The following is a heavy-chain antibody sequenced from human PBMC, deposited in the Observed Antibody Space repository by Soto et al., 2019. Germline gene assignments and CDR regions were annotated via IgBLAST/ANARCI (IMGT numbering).Heavy chain of an antibody. CDR3: ARDRNHIVVVPAAIHDAFDI. Sequence: SETLSLTCTVSGGSVSSGSYYWSWIRQPPGKGLEWIGYIYYSGSTNYNPSLKSRVTISVDTSKNQFSPKLSSVTAADTAVYYCARDRNHIVVVPAAIHDAFDIWGQGTMVTVSS. J-gene: IGHJ3*02. CDR2: IYYSGST. CDR1: GGSVSSGSYY. V-gene: IGHV4-61*01. D-gene: IGHD2-2*02.